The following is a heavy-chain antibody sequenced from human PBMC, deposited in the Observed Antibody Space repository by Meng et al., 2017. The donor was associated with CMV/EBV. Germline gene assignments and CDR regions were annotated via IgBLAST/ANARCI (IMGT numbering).Heavy chain of an antibody. CDR1: GFTFRSYW. V-gene: IGHV3-74*01. CDR2: INSDGSST. D-gene: IGHD3-22*01. J-gene: IGHJ4*02. Sequence: GESLKISCAASGFTFRSYWMHWVRQGPGKGLVWVSRINSDGSSTSYADSVKGRFTISRDNAKNTLYLQMSSLRAEDTAVYYCARGYYDSSGPLPDYWGQGTLVTVSS. CDR3: ARGYYDSSGPLPDY.